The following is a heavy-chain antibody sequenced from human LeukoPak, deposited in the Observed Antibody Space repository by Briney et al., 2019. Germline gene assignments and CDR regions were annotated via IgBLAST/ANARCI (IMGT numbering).Heavy chain of an antibody. CDR2: ISSSSSYI. CDR3: ARARIRHGSSGYYYPYFDY. Sequence: GGSLRLSCAASGFTFSSYSMNWVRQAPGKGLEWVSSISSSSSYIYYADSVKGRFTISRDNAKNSLYLQMNSLRAEDTAVYYCARARIRHGSSGYYYPYFDYWGQGTLVTVSS. V-gene: IGHV3-21*01. J-gene: IGHJ4*02. CDR1: GFTFSSYS. D-gene: IGHD3-22*01.